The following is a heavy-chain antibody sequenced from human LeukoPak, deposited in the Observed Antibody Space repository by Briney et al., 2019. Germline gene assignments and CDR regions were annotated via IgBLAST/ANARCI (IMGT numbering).Heavy chain of an antibody. CDR1: GGSISSSSYY. Sequence: PSETLSLTCTVSGGSISSSSYYWGWIRQPPGKGLEWIGSIYYSGSTYYNPSLKSRVTISVDTSKNRFSPKLSSVTAADTAVYYCARDGAGACIGGYYYNHYMDVWQRDHGHRLL. D-gene: IGHD3-10*01. J-gene: IGHJ6*03. V-gene: IGHV4-39*02. CDR2: IYYSGST. CDR3: ARDGAGACIGGYYYNHYMDV.